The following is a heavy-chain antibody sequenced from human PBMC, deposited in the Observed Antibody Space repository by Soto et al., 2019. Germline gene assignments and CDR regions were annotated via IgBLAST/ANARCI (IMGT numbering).Heavy chain of an antibody. CDR3: AKEQQITIFGVVIPSVDASDI. Sequence: QVQLVESEGGVVQPGRSLRLSCAASGFTFSNYGMHWVRQAPGKGLEWVAFISYDGGNKYYADSVKGRFTISRDNSKNTLYLQMNSLRAEDTAVYYCAKEQQITIFGVVIPSVDASDIWGQGTMVTVSS. J-gene: IGHJ3*02. CDR2: ISYDGGNK. D-gene: IGHD3-3*01. V-gene: IGHV3-30*18. CDR1: GFTFSNYG.